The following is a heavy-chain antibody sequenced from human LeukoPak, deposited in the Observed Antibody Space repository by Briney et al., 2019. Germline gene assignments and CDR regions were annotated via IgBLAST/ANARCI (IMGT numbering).Heavy chain of an antibody. J-gene: IGHJ4*02. D-gene: IGHD3-9*01. CDR1: KFTFSNYG. CDR3: AKCPSGVLRYFAPIDY. CDR2: ISSDGSNK. V-gene: IGHV3-30*18. Sequence: GGSLRLSCAASKFTFSNYGMHWVRQAPGKGLGWVAVISSDGSNKYYADSVKGRFTISRDNSKNTLYLQMNSLRAEDTAVYYCAKCPSGVLRYFAPIDYWGQGTLVTVSS.